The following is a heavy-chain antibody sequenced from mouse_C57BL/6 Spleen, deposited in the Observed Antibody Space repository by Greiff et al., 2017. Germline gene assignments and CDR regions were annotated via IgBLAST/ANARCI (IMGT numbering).Heavy chain of an antibody. CDR1: GYSFTGYY. D-gene: IGHD1-2*01. CDR3: ARKGPRLYFDY. Sequence: EVKLVESGPELVKPGASVKISCKASGYSFTGYYMNWVKQSPEKSLEWIGEINPSTGGTTYNQKFKAKATLTVDKSSSTAYMQLKSLTSEDSAVYYCARKGPRLYFDYWGQGTTLTVSS. CDR2: INPSTGGT. V-gene: IGHV1-42*01. J-gene: IGHJ2*01.